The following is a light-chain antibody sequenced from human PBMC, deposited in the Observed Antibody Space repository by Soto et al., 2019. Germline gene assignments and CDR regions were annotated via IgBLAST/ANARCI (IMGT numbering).Light chain of an antibody. CDR1: QSILYSSDNRNY. Sequence: DIVMTQSPDSLAVSLGERATLNCKSSQSILYSSDNRNYLVWYQQKPGQPPKLLIYWASTRESGVPDRFSGSGSGTDFTLTISSLQDEDVAVYYCQQYYNIPYTFGQGTKLEIK. CDR3: QQYYNIPYT. CDR2: WAS. V-gene: IGKV4-1*01. J-gene: IGKJ2*01.